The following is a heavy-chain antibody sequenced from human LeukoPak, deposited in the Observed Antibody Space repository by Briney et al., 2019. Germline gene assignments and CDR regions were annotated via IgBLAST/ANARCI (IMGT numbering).Heavy chain of an antibody. D-gene: IGHD3-22*01. CDR3: AKGDSSGYFAHDY. CDR2: IGDSGDST. V-gene: IGHV3-23*01. Sequence: GGSLRLSCAASGFIFGTSGMSWVRQAPGKGLEWVSSIGDSGDSTYYADSVRGRFTISRDNSKNTLYLQMNSLRAEDTAVYYCAKGDSSGYFAHDYWGQGTLVTVSS. CDR1: GFIFGTSG. J-gene: IGHJ4*02.